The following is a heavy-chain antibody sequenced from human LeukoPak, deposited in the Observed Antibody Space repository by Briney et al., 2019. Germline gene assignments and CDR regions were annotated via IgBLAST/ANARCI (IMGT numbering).Heavy chain of an antibody. CDR1: GFTFSSYA. J-gene: IGHJ4*02. CDR2: ISYDGSNK. Sequence: PGGSLRLSCAASGFTFSSYAMHWVRQAPGKGLEWVAVISYDGSNKYYADSVKGRFTISRDDSKSIAYLQLNSLRTEDTAVYYCSSHTAPRIIAYWGQGTLVTVSS. CDR3: SSHTAPRIIAY. V-gene: IGHV3-30-3*01. D-gene: IGHD5-18*01.